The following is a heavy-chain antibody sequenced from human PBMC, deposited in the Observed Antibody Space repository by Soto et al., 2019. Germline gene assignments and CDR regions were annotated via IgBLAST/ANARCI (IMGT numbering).Heavy chain of an antibody. CDR1: GYTFTSYG. J-gene: IGHJ4*02. CDR2: ISAYNGNT. D-gene: IGHD3-10*01. Sequence: ASVKVSCKASGYTFTSYGISWVRQAPGQGLEWMGWISAYNGNTNYAQKLQGRVTMTTDTSTSTAYMELRSLRSDDTAVYYCARIHSSEPTLWFGEFPFDYWGQGTLVTVSS. V-gene: IGHV1-18*01. CDR3: ARIHSSEPTLWFGEFPFDY.